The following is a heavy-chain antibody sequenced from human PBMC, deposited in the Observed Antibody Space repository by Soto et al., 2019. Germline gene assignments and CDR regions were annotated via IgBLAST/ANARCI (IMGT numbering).Heavy chain of an antibody. V-gene: IGHV1-69*13. J-gene: IGHJ6*02. CDR3: ARSSYSSSWNRLYYYYYGMDV. D-gene: IGHD6-13*01. Sequence: ASVKVSCKASGGTFSSYAISWVRQAPGQGLEWMGGIIPIFGTANYAQKFQGRVTITADESTSTAYMELSSLRSEDTAVYYCARSSYSSSWNRLYYYYYGMDVWGQGTKVTVSS. CDR2: IIPIFGTA. CDR1: GGTFSSYA.